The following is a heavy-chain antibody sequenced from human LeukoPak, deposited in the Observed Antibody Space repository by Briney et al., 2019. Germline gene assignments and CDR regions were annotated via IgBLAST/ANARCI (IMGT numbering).Heavy chain of an antibody. D-gene: IGHD3-16*02. J-gene: IGHJ4*02. Sequence: TPSETLSLTCTVSGGSISSYYWSWIRQPPGKGLEWIGSIYYSGSTYYNPSLKSRVTISVDTSKNQFSLKLSSVTAADTAVYYCARHAFSYYDYVWGSYRYTPFDYWGQGTLVTVSS. V-gene: IGHV4-39*01. CDR1: GGSISSYY. CDR2: IYYSGST. CDR3: ARHAFSYYDYVWGSYRYTPFDY.